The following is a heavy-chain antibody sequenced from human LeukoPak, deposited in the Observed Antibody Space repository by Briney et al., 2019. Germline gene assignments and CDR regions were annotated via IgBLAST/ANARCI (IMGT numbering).Heavy chain of an antibody. J-gene: IGHJ6*03. V-gene: IGHV3-23*01. CDR2: ISGRAMAT. D-gene: IGHD4-17*01. CDR1: GFTFNSYA. CDR3: AKGPTSYGASYHYYMDV. Sequence: GGSLRLSCAAAGFTFNSYAMTWVRQAPGRGLEWGSSISGRAMATFYADSVKGRFTISRDNSKNTVYLQMSSLSDEDTAVYYCAKGPTSYGASYHYYMDVWGKGTTVTVSS.